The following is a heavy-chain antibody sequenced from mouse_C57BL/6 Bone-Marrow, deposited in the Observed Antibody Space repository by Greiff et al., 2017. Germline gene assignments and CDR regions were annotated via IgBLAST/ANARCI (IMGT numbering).Heavy chain of an antibody. Sequence: EVQVVESGAELVRPGASVKLSCTASGFNIKDDYMHWVKQRPEQGLEWIGWIDPVNGDTAYASKFQGKATITADTSSNTAYMHLSGLTSEDTAVYYCTTFGYYYGLWYFDYWGKGTTVTVSA. CDR1: GFNIKDDY. J-gene: IGHJ1*03. V-gene: IGHV14-4*01. CDR3: TTFGYYYGLWYFDY. D-gene: IGHD1-1*01. CDR2: IDPVNGDT.